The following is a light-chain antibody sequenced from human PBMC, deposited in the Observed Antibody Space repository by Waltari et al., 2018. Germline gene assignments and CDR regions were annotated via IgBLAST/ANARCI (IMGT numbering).Light chain of an antibody. V-gene: IGKV1-5*03. CDR3: QQYNSYPLT. Sequence: DIQMTQSPSTLSASVGDRVTITFRASQSISSWLAWYQQKPGKAPKLLIYKASSLESGVPSRVSGSGSGTEFTLTISSLQPDDFETYYCQQYNSYPLTFGGGTKVEIK. CDR1: QSISSW. J-gene: IGKJ4*01. CDR2: KAS.